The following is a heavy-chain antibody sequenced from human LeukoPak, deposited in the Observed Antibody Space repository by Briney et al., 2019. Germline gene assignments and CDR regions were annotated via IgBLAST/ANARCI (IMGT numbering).Heavy chain of an antibody. Sequence: GGSLRLSCAASGFTFSSYAMSWVRQAPGKGLEWVANLKYDVSETHYVDSVKGRFIISRDNAKNSLYLQMNSLRADDTAVYYCAREATYNYAYAIDYWGQGILVTVPS. CDR1: GFTFSSYA. CDR3: AREATYNYAYAIDY. D-gene: IGHD5-18*01. V-gene: IGHV3-7*01. CDR2: LKYDVSET. J-gene: IGHJ4*02.